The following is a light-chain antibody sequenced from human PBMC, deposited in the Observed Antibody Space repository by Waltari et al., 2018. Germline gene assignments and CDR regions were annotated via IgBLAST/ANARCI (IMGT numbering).Light chain of an antibody. CDR3: QQYGSSPLT. J-gene: IGKJ4*01. Sequence: EIVLTQSPGTLSLSPGERATLSCRASQSVRSSYFAWSQQKPGQAPRLLIYGASSRATGIPDRFSGSGSGTDFTLTISRLEPEDFAVYYCQQYGSSPLTFGGGTKVEIK. CDR1: QSVRSSY. CDR2: GAS. V-gene: IGKV3-20*01.